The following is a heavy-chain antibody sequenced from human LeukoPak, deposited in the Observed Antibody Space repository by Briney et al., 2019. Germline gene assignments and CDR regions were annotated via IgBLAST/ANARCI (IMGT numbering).Heavy chain of an antibody. CDR3: AELGITMIGGV. V-gene: IGHV3-48*03. CDR1: GFTFSSYE. D-gene: IGHD3-10*02. Sequence: PGGSLRLSCAASGFTFSSYEMNWVRQAPGKGLEWDSYISSSGTTIYYADSVKGRFTISRDNAKNSLYLQMNSLRAEDTAVYYCAELGITMIGGVWGKGTTVTISS. J-gene: IGHJ6*04. CDR2: ISSSGTTI.